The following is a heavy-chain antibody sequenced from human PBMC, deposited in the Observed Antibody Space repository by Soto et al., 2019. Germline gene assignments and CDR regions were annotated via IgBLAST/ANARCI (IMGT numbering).Heavy chain of an antibody. CDR3: AKMPYYDFWSGYYFDS. J-gene: IGHJ4*02. V-gene: IGHV3-23*01. D-gene: IGHD3-3*01. Sequence: EVQLLESGGGLVQPGGSLRLSCAASGCTFSSYAMSWVRQAPGKGLEWVSAISAGGGSTYYADSVKGRLTISRDNSKNTLYLQMNSLRAEDTAVYYCAKMPYYDFWSGYYFDSWGQGTLVTVSS. CDR2: ISAGGGST. CDR1: GCTFSSYA.